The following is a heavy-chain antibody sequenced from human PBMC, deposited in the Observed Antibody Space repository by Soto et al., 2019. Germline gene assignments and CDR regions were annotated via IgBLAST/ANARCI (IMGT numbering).Heavy chain of an antibody. V-gene: IGHV3-13*01. Sequence: GGSLRLSCAASGFIFSSYDMHWVRQTTGKGLEWVSAIGTADDTYYPGSVKGRFTTSRENAKNSLYLQMNSLRAGDTAVYYCARGHSSGSYGLEKWGQGTLVTVSS. CDR1: GFIFSSYD. CDR2: IGTADDT. D-gene: IGHD6-19*01. CDR3: ARGHSSGSYGLEK. J-gene: IGHJ4*02.